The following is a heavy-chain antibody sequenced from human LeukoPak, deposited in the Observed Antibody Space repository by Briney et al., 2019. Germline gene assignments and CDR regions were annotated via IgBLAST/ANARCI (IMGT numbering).Heavy chain of an antibody. CDR1: GGSFSGYY. V-gene: IGHV4-34*01. J-gene: IGHJ4*02. CDR3: ARSFWSGYYPFDY. D-gene: IGHD3-3*01. CDR2: INHSGST. Sequence: RSSETLSLTCAVYGGSFSGYYWSWIRQPPGKGLEWIGEINHSGSTNYNPSLKSRVTISVDTSKNQFSLKLSSVTAADTAVYYCARSFWSGYYPFDYWGQGTLVTVSS.